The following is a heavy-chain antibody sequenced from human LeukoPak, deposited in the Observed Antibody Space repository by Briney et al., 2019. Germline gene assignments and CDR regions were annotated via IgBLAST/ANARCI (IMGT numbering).Heavy chain of an antibody. V-gene: IGHV3-9*01. CDR1: GFTFDDYA. CDR2: ISWNSGSI. J-gene: IGHJ4*02. CDR3: AKAEGIAAALDY. D-gene: IGHD6-13*01. Sequence: GGSLRLSCAASGFTFDDYAMHWVRQAPGKGLEWVSGISWNSGSIGYADSVKGRFAISRDNAKNSLYLQMNSLRAEDTALYYCAKAEGIAAALDYWGQETLVTVSS.